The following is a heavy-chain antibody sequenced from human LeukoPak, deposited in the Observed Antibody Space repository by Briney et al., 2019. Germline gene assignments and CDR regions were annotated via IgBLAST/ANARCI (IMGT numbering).Heavy chain of an antibody. CDR3: ARDSLVTTKTPFDY. Sequence: GASVKVPCKASGYTFTSYGISWVRQAPGQGLEWMGWISAYNGNTNYAQKLQGRVTMTTDTSTSTAYMELRSLRSDDTAVYYCARDSLVTTKTPFDYWGQGTLVTVSS. CDR2: ISAYNGNT. CDR1: GYTFTSYG. V-gene: IGHV1-18*01. D-gene: IGHD4-17*01. J-gene: IGHJ4*02.